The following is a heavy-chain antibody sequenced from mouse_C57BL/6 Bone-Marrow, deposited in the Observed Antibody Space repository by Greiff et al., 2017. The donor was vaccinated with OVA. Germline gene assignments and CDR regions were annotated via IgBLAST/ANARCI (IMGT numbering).Heavy chain of an antibody. Sequence: VKLQQPGAELVKPGASVKVSCKASGYTFTSYWMHWVKQRPGQGLEWIGRIHPSDSDTNYNQKFKGKATLTVDKSSSTAYMQLSSLTSEDSAVYYCAFITTVVATPHYFDYWGQGTTLTVSS. J-gene: IGHJ2*01. CDR2: IHPSDSDT. CDR1: GYTFTSYW. CDR3: AFITTVVATPHYFDY. D-gene: IGHD1-1*01. V-gene: IGHV1-74*01.